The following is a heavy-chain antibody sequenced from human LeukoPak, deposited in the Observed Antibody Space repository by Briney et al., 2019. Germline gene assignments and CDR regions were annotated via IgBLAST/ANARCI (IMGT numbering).Heavy chain of an antibody. Sequence: SETLSLTCTVSGGSISSYYWSWIRQPAGKGLEWIGRIYTSGSTNYNPSLKSRVTMSVDTSKNQFSLKLSSVTAEDTAVYYCARGYDSSGYYPYYFDYWGQGTLVTVSS. CDR2: IYTSGST. D-gene: IGHD3-22*01. J-gene: IGHJ4*02. CDR1: GGSISSYY. CDR3: ARGYDSSGYYPYYFDY. V-gene: IGHV4-4*07.